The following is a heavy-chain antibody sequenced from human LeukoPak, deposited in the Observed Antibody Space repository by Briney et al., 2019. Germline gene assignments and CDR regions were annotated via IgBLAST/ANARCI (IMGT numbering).Heavy chain of an antibody. V-gene: IGHV3-23*01. D-gene: IGHD3-10*01. CDR2: ISGSGGST. CDR3: AKIDGGWFGELFGPFDY. J-gene: IGHJ4*02. CDR1: GFTFSSFA. Sequence: GGSRSLSCAASGFTFSSFAMGWVRPAQGEWLEWVSAISGSGGSTYYADSGKGRFTIYRDNSKNPLYLQMNSLRAEDTAVYYCAKIDGGWFGELFGPFDYWGQGTLVTVSS.